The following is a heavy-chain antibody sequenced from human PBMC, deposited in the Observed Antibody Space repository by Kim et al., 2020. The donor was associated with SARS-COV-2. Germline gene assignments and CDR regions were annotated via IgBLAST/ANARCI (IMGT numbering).Heavy chain of an antibody. CDR2: IYYSGST. Sequence: ETLSLTCTVSGGSISSYYWSWIRQPPGKGLEWIGYIYYSGSTNYNPSLKSRVTISVDTSKNQFSLKLSSVTAADTAVYYCARDDGSSWYDYWGQGTLVTVSS. V-gene: IGHV4-59*01. CDR3: ARDDGSSWYDY. J-gene: IGHJ4*02. D-gene: IGHD6-13*01. CDR1: GGSISSYY.